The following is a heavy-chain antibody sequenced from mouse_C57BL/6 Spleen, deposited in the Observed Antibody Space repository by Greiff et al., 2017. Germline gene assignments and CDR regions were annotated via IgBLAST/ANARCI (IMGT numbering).Heavy chain of an antibody. V-gene: IGHV1-82*01. Sequence: QAQLQQSGPELVKPGASVKISCKASGYAFSSSWMNWVKQRPGKGLEWIGRIYPGDGDTNYNGKFKGKATLTADKSSSTAYMQLSSLTSEDSAVYFCAREGASSGHYFDYWGQGTTLTVSS. CDR2: IYPGDGDT. CDR1: GYAFSSSW. J-gene: IGHJ2*01. CDR3: AREGASSGHYFDY. D-gene: IGHD3-2*02.